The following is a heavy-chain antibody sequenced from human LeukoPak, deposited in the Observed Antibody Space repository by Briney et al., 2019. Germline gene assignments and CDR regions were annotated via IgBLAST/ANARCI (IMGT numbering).Heavy chain of an antibody. J-gene: IGHJ3*02. CDR1: GFTFSSYA. D-gene: IGHD1-26*01. CDR3: AKDGMYSGSYPDAFDI. Sequence: GGSLRLSCAASGFTFSSYAMSWVRQAPGKVLQWVSAISGSGGSTYYADSVKGRFTISRDNSKNTLYLQMNSLRAEDTAVYYCAKDGMYSGSYPDAFDIWGQGTMVTVSS. CDR2: ISGSGGST. V-gene: IGHV3-23*01.